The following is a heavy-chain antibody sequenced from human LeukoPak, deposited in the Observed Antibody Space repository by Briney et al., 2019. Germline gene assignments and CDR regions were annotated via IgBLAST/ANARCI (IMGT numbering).Heavy chain of an antibody. CDR1: GGSFSGYY. D-gene: IGHD6-13*01. J-gene: IGHJ4*02. Sequence: PSETLSLTCAVYGGSFSGYYWSWIRQPPGKGLEWIGEINHSGSTNYNPSLKSRVTISVDTSKNQFSLKLSSVTAADTAVYYCARDLRIAAAGPFDYWGQGTLVTVSS. V-gene: IGHV4-34*01. CDR3: ARDLRIAAAGPFDY. CDR2: INHSGST.